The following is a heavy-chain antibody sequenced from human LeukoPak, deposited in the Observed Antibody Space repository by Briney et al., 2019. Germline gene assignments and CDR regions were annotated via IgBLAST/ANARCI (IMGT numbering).Heavy chain of an antibody. J-gene: IGHJ6*03. CDR2: IYYSGST. Sequence: SETLSLTCTVSGGSISSYYWSWIRQPPGKGLEWIGYIYYSGSTNYNPSLKIRVTISVDTSKNQFSLKLSSVTAADTAVYYCARRYGSGSYYHYYYMDVWGKGTTVTVSS. CDR1: GGSISSYY. CDR3: ARRYGSGSYYHYYYMDV. D-gene: IGHD3-10*01. V-gene: IGHV4-59*08.